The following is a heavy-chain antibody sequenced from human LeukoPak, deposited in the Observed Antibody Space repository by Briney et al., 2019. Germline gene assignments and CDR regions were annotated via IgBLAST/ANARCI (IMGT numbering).Heavy chain of an antibody. CDR1: GFTVSSNY. CDR2: IDSGGYT. V-gene: IGHV3-53*01. J-gene: IGHJ4*02. D-gene: IGHD3-9*01. Sequence: GGSLRLSCAASGFTVSSNYMSWVRQAPGKGLEWVSLIDSGGYTSYADSVKGRFTISRDNSKNTLYLQMHSLRADDTAVYHCAREGTGYYHDYWGQGTLVTVSS. CDR3: AREGTGYYHDY.